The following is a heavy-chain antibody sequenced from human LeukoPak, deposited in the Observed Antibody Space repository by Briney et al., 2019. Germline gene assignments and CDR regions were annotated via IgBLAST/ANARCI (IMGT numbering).Heavy chain of an antibody. CDR2: INEDGSAK. J-gene: IGHJ3*02. V-gene: IGHV3-7*03. CDR1: GFTFNDYW. Sequence: GGSPRLSCTASGFTFNDYWMTWVRQTPGKGLEWLANINEDGSAKNYVDSVKGRFTISRDNSKNTLYLQMNSLRAEDTAVYYCAREGIAARPRAFDIWGQGTMVTVSS. D-gene: IGHD6-6*01. CDR3: AREGIAARPRAFDI.